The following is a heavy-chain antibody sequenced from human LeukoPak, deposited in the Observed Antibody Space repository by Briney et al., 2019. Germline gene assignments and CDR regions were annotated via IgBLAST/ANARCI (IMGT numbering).Heavy chain of an antibody. V-gene: IGHV3-64*01. CDR1: GFTFSSYA. Sequence: PGGSLRLSCAASGFTFSSYAMHWVRQAPGKGLEYVSAISSNGGGTYYANSVKGRFTISRDNSKNTLYLQMGSLRAEDMAVYYCARDQWKLTSVDYYYGMDVWGQGTTVTVSS. J-gene: IGHJ6*02. CDR3: ARDQWKLTSVDYYYGMDV. CDR2: ISSNGGGT. D-gene: IGHD1-26*01.